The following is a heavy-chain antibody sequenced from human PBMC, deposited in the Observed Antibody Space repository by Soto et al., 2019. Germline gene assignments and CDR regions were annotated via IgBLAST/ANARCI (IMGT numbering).Heavy chain of an antibody. CDR2: INAGNGNT. CDR3: ARDGGEWCSSGWYDY. D-gene: IGHD6-19*01. Sequence: QVHLVQSGTEVNKPGASVRISCKASGYTFTNYAIHWVRQAPGQRLEWMGWINAGNGNTKYSQKFQDRVTITRDTYASTAYMELNSLRSEDPAVYYCARDGGEWCSSGWYDYWGQGTLVTVSS. J-gene: IGHJ4*02. CDR1: GYTFTNYA. V-gene: IGHV1-3*01.